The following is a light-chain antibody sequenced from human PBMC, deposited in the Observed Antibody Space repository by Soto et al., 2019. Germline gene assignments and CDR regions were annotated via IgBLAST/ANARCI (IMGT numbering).Light chain of an antibody. J-gene: IGKJ1*01. CDR1: QTITNY. CDR2: AAS. V-gene: IGKV1-39*01. CDR3: QQSYSSPWT. Sequence: DIQMTQSPSSLSASVGDRVTITCRASQTITNYLNWYQQKPGKAPKLLLYAASTLLSGVPSRFSGGGSGTDFNLTIDSLEPEAFATYYSQQSYSSPWTFCQRTKVEIK.